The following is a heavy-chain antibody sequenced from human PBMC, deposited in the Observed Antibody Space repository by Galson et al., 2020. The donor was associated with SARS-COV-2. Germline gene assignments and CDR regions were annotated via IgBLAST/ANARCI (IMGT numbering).Heavy chain of an antibody. CDR1: GASITNNY. CDR3: ARVVRQQVAHVYAFYFDS. J-gene: IGHJ4*02. Sequence: SETLSLTCAVSGASITNNYWTWIRQPPGKGLEWIGNIPDSGITDYKPSLKSRVTMSLATSKNQFSLKLTSVTAADTAVYYCARVVRQQVAHVYAFYFDSWGQGTRVTVSS. D-gene: IGHD6-13*01. V-gene: IGHV4-59*01. CDR2: IPDSGIT.